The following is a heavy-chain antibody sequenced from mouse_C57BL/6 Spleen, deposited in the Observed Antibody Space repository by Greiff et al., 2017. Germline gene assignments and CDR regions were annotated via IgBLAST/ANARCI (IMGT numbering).Heavy chain of an antibody. CDR1: GYTFTSYW. CDR2: IDPSDSDT. D-gene: IGHD1-1*01. J-gene: IGHJ2*01. CDR3: AGRWGRFDY. Sequence: QVQLHQPGAELVKPGASVKLSCKASGYTFTSYWMQWVKQRPGQGLEWIGEIDPSDSDTNYNQKFKGKATLTVDTSSSTAYMQLSSLTSEDSAVYCCAGRWGRFDYWGQGTTLTVSS. V-gene: IGHV1-50*01.